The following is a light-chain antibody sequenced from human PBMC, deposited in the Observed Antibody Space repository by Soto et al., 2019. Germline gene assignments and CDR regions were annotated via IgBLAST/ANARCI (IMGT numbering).Light chain of an antibody. V-gene: IGKV3-15*01. J-gene: IGKJ3*01. CDR3: QQYFNWPLTWT. Sequence: EIVLTQSPATLSVSAGGTVTLSCRASQSIRTNVAWYQQIPGQAPRLLVYGASTRATGVTARFSGSGSGIEFTLTISSLQSEDSAFYYCQQYFNWPLTWTFGPGTNVQIK. CDR1: QSIRTN. CDR2: GAS.